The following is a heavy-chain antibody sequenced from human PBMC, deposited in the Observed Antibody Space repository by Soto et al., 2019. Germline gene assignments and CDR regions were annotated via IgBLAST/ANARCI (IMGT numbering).Heavy chain of an antibody. Sequence: SETLSLTCTVSGGSISSSGYYWAWIRQPPGKGLEWIGSIYHSGSTYYNPSLKSRVTISVDTSKNQFSLKLSSVTAADTAVYYCARQAVQQQLVRGWFDPWGQGTLVTVSS. D-gene: IGHD6-13*01. J-gene: IGHJ5*02. CDR2: IYHSGST. CDR1: GGSISSSGYY. V-gene: IGHV4-39*01. CDR3: ARQAVQQQLVRGWFDP.